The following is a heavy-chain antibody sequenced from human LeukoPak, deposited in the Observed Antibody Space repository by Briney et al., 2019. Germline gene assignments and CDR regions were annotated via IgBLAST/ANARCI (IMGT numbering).Heavy chain of an antibody. CDR3: ARFYGGNSGMLPRATFDI. Sequence: SQTLSLTCTVSGGYISSGGYYWSWIRQHPGKGLEWIGYIYYGGSTYYNPSLRSRVTISVDMSKNQFSLKLNSVTAADTAVYYCARFYGGNSGMLPRATFDIWGQGTMVTVSS. J-gene: IGHJ3*02. D-gene: IGHD4-23*01. CDR2: IYYGGST. V-gene: IGHV4-31*03. CDR1: GGYISSGGYY.